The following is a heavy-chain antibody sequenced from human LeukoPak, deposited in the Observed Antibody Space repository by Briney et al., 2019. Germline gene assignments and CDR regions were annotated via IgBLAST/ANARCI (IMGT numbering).Heavy chain of an antibody. D-gene: IGHD3-10*01. J-gene: IGHJ6*02. Sequence: SETLSLTCTVSGGSISSGDYYWSWIRQPPGKGLEWIGYIYYSGSTYYNPSLKSRVTISVDTSKNQFSLKLSSVTAADTAVYYCARGAPGYRGYYYGMDVWGQGTTVTVSS. CDR3: ARGAPGYRGYYYGMDV. V-gene: IGHV4-30-4*01. CDR2: IYYSGST. CDR1: GGSISSGDYY.